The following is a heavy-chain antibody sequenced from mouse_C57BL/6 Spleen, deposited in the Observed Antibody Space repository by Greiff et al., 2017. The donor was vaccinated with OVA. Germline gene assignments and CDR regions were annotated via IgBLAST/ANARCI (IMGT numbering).Heavy chain of an antibody. CDR2: ISDGGSYT. V-gene: IGHV5-4*01. CDR1: GFTFSSYA. Sequence: EVQLQESGGGLVKPGGSLKLSCAASGFTFSSYAMSWVRQTPEKRLEWVATISDGGSYTYYPDNVKGRFTISRDNAKNNLYLQMSHLKSEDTAMYYCAREQGSMDYWGQGTSVTVSS. CDR3: AREQGSMDY. J-gene: IGHJ4*01. D-gene: IGHD3-2*02.